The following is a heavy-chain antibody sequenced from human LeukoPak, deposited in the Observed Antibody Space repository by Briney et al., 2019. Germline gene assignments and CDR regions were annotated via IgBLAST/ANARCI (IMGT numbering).Heavy chain of an antibody. V-gene: IGHV3-7*01. Sequence: PGGSLRLSCSASGFTFSTYWMSWVRQAPGKGLEWMANVNRDGGAQNYVDSVKGRFTISRDNAKDSLFLQMNNLRAEDTALYYCARDGIPTYAFDIWGQGTMVTVSS. CDR3: ARDGIPTYAFDI. J-gene: IGHJ3*02. D-gene: IGHD1-26*01. CDR2: VNRDGGAQ. CDR1: GFTFSTYW.